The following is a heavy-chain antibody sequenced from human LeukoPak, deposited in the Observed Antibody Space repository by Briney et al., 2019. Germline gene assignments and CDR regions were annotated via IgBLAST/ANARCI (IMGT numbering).Heavy chain of an antibody. D-gene: IGHD2-2*02. V-gene: IGHV3-23*01. J-gene: IGHJ4*02. CDR3: ARDYCSSTSCYTYNDY. Sequence: GGSLRLSCAASGFTFSSYAMSWVRQAPGKGLEWVSAISGSGGSTYYADSVKGRFTISRDNAKNSLYLQMNSLRAEDTAVYYCARDYCSSTSCYTYNDYWGQGTLVTVSS. CDR2: ISGSGGST. CDR1: GFTFSSYA.